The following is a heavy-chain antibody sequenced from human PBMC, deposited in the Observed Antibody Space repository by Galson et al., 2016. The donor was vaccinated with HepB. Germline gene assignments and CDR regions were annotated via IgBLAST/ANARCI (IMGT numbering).Heavy chain of an antibody. CDR1: GFHFRTYA. V-gene: IGHV3-23*01. J-gene: IGHJ4*02. CDR3: AKEKGLGWFGGGSDS. D-gene: IGHD3-10*01. CDR2: IDDGGART. Sequence: SLRLSCAASGFHFRTYAMTWVRQAPGKGLEWVSAIDDGGARTSYADSVKGRFTISRDNSKSMLFLQVKSLRAEDRAGYYCAKEKGLGWFGGGSDSWGQGTQVTVSS.